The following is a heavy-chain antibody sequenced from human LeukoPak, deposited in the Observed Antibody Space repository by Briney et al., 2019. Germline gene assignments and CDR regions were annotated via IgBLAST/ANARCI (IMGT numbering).Heavy chain of an antibody. CDR3: ARLRVATIHDAFDI. D-gene: IGHD5-12*01. CDR2: IYYSGST. J-gene: IGHJ3*02. CDR1: GGSISSSSYY. V-gene: IGHV4-61*05. Sequence: PSETLSLTCTVSGGSISSSSYYWGWIRQPPGKGLEWIGYIYYSGSTNYNPSLKSRVTISVDTSKNQFSLKLSSVTAADTAVYYCARLRVATIHDAFDIWGQGTMVTVSS.